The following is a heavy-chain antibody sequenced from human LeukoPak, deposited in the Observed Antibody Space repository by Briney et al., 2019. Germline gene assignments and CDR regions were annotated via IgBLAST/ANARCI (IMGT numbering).Heavy chain of an antibody. V-gene: IGHV3-30*02. D-gene: IGHD3-22*01. Sequence: LSGGSLRLSCAASGFTFSSYGMHWVRQAPGKGLEWVAFIRYDGSNKYYADSVKGRFTISRDNSKNTLYLQMNSLRAEDTAVYYCAKSVQGYSDYWGQGALVTVSS. CDR2: IRYDGSNK. J-gene: IGHJ4*02. CDR1: GFTFSSYG. CDR3: AKSVQGYSDY.